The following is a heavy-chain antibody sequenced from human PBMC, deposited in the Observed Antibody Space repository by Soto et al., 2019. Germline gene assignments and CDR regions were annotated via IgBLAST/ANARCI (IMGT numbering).Heavy chain of an antibody. CDR1: G. J-gene: IGHJ6*02. CDR2: IYPGDSDT. D-gene: IGHD6-13*01. CDR3: ARTSAAGKYYYGMDV. V-gene: IGHV5-51*01. Sequence: PGESLKISCKGSGCQMPGKGLEWMGIIYPGDSDTRYSPSFQGQVTISADKSISTAYLQWSSLKASDTAMYYCARTSAAGKYYYGMDVWGQGTTVTVS.